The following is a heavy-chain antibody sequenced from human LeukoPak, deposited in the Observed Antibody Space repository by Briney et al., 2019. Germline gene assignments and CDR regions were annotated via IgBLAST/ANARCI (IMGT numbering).Heavy chain of an antibody. CDR1: GFTFRNYA. Sequence: GGFLRLSCAASGFTFRNYAMSWVRQAPGKGLEWVSAISGSDGRSHYADSVKGRFTTSRDNSKNTLWLQMNSLRAEDAAVYYCAKTAGSNWSFDYWGQGTLVTVSS. V-gene: IGHV3-23*01. CDR2: ISGSDGRS. D-gene: IGHD6-13*01. CDR3: AKTAGSNWSFDY. J-gene: IGHJ4*02.